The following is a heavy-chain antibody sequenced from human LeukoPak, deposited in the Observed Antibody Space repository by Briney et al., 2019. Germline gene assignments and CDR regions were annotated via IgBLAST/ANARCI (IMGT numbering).Heavy chain of an antibody. CDR1: GFTFSSYW. CDR2: IKQDGSEK. J-gene: IGHJ3*02. V-gene: IGHV3-7*01. D-gene: IGHD3-22*01. CDR3: ARDRGGYYYDSSGYPRRSDAFDI. Sequence: PGGSLRLSCAASGFTFSSYWMSWVRQAPGKGLEWVANIKQDGSEKYYVDSVKGRFTISRDNAKNSLYLQMNSLRAEDTAVYYCARDRGGYYYDSSGYPRRSDAFDIWGQGTMVTVSS.